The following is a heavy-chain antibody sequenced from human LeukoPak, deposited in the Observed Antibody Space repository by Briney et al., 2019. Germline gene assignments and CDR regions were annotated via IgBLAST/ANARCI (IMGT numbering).Heavy chain of an antibody. J-gene: IGHJ3*02. CDR2: IYISGST. D-gene: IGHD1-26*01. CDR3: AREPHSSGSYSGDAFDI. Sequence: SETLSLTCTVSGGSISSGSYFWRWIRQPAGKGLEWIGRIYISGSTNYNASLKSRVTISIDTSKNQLSLKLSSVTAADTAVYYCAREPHSSGSYSGDAFDIWGQGTMVTVSS. CDR1: GGSISSGSYF. V-gene: IGHV4-61*02.